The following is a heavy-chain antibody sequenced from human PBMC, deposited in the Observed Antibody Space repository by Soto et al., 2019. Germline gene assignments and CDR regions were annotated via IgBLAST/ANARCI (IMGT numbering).Heavy chain of an antibody. CDR2: IYCSGST. D-gene: IGHD3-3*01. J-gene: IGHJ5*02. CDR3: ARDRAAYYDFWSGYPNKNWFDP. V-gene: IGHV4-31*03. CDR1: GGSISSGGYY. Sequence: SETLSLTCTVSGGSISSGGYYWSWIRQHPGKGLEWIGYIYCSGSTYYNPSLKSRVTISVDTSKNQFSLKLSSVTAADTAVYYCARDRAAYYDFWSGYPNKNWFDPWGQGTLVTVSS.